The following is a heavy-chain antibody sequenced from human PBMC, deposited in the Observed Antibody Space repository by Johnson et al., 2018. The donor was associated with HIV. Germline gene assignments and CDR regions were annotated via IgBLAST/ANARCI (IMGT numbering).Heavy chain of an antibody. CDR2: IDWNGGSR. Sequence: MQLVESGGGVVRPGGSLRLSCAASGFTFDDYGMNWVRQAPGKGLEWVSGIDWNGGSRGYADSVKGRFTISRDNAKNSLYLQMNSLRAEDTALYYCASFYRVMFGGFSNHVFDIWGQGTMVTVSS. CDR3: ASFYRVMFGGFSNHVFDI. V-gene: IGHV3-20*04. D-gene: IGHD3-16*01. J-gene: IGHJ3*02. CDR1: GFTFDDYG.